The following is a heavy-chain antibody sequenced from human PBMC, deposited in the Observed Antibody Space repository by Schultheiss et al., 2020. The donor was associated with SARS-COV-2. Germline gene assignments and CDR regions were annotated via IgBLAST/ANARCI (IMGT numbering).Heavy chain of an antibody. CDR1: GFTFSSYS. J-gene: IGHJ4*02. CDR3: ARGGLGGGDASDY. CDR2: VSWNGSRT. D-gene: IGHD2-21*02. V-gene: IGHV3-19*01. Sequence: GESLKISCAASGFTFSSYSMNWVRQAPGKGLEWVSGVSWNGSRTHYADSVKGRFTISRDNSKNTLYLQMNSLRAEDTAVYYCARGGLGGGDASDYWGQGTLVTVSS.